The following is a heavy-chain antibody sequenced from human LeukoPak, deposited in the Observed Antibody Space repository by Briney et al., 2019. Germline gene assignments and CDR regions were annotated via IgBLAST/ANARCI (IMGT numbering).Heavy chain of an antibody. J-gene: IGHJ5*02. Sequence: ASVKVSCKAFGYTFTGYYMHWVRQAPGQGLEWMGWINPNSGGTNYAQKFQGRVTMTRDTSISTAYMELSRLRSDDTAVYYCARAPGYCSGGSCPWGQGTLVTVSS. D-gene: IGHD2-15*01. V-gene: IGHV1-2*02. CDR3: ARAPGYCSGGSCP. CDR1: GYTFTGYY. CDR2: INPNSGGT.